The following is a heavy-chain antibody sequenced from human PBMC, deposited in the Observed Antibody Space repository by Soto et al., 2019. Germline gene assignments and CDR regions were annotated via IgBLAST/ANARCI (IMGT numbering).Heavy chain of an antibody. CDR2: INSDGSRT. CDR1: GFTFSTYW. Sequence: EVQLVESGGGLVQPGGSLRLSCAASGFTFSTYWMHWVRQVPGKGLVWVSRINSDGSRTNYGDSVRGRFTTSRDNAKNTLYLAMNSLRAEGTAVYFCARIGTGDYYMDVWGKGTTVTVSS. J-gene: IGHJ6*03. V-gene: IGHV3-74*01. CDR3: ARIGTGDYYMDV. D-gene: IGHD5-12*01.